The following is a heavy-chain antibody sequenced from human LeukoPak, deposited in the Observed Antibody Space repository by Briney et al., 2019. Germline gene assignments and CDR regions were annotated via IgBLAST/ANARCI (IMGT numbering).Heavy chain of an antibody. CDR3: AMRAREQRDISPGNWLDP. J-gene: IGHJ5*02. Sequence: SETLSLTCTVSGGSISSYSWNWIRHPPGNGLEWFVRIYGGNTNYNPYLRGRVTISSDTSKNQLSLNLRSVTAADTAVYYCAMRAREQRDISPGNWLDPWGQGTLVTVSS. V-gene: IGHV4-59*08. D-gene: IGHD1/OR15-1a*01. CDR1: GGSISSYS. CDR2: IYGGNT.